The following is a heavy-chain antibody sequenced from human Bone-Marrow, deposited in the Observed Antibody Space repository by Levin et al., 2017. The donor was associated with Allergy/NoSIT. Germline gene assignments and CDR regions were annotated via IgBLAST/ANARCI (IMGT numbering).Heavy chain of an antibody. Sequence: PGGSLRLSCAASGFTVSSNYMSWVRQAPGKGLEWVSVIYSCGSTYYADSVKGRFTISRDNSKNTLYLQMNSLRAEDTAVYYCARVPFAKFPRRPTQITGTTSWVCPYYYYYYMDVWGKGTTVTVSS. D-gene: IGHD1-7*01. V-gene: IGHV3-66*03. CDR3: ARVPFAKFPRRPTQITGTTSWVCPYYYYYYMDV. CDR2: IYSCGST. J-gene: IGHJ6*03. CDR1: GFTVSSNY.